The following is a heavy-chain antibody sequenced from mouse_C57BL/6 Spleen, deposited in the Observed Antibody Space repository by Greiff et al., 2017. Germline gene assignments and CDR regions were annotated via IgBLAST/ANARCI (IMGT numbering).Heavy chain of an antibody. Sequence: EVQLVESGGGLVQPGGSMKLSCVASGFTFSNYWMNWVRQSPEKGLEWVAQIRLKSDNYATHYAESVKGRLTISRDDSKSSFYLQMNNLRAEATVNYYCTGNHWDGAWFAYWGKGTLVTVSA. CDR2: IRLKSDNYAT. CDR1: GFTFSNYW. CDR3: TGNHWDGAWFAY. D-gene: IGHD4-1*01. J-gene: IGHJ3*01. V-gene: IGHV6-3*01.